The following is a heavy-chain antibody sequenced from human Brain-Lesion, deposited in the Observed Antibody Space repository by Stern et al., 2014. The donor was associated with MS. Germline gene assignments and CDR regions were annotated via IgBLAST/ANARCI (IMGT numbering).Heavy chain of an antibody. J-gene: IGHJ4*02. CDR2: MNPYSGNT. CDR3: ARAVRNQLLSEY. D-gene: IGHD2-2*01. Sequence: VQLVESGPAVKKPGASVTLSCTASGYTFRTYDITWVRQASGPGLARMGWMNPYSGNTGYAKKFKGRVSMTSDPSISTVYMELTSLTSDDTAVYFCARAVRNQLLSEYWGQGTLVTVSS. V-gene: IGHV1-8*01. CDR1: GYTFRTYD.